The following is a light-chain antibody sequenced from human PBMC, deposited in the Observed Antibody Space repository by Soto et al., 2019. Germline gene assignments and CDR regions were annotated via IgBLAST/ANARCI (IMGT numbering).Light chain of an antibody. CDR2: GAS. J-gene: IGKJ5*01. V-gene: IGKV3-11*01. CDR3: QQYGDLPIT. CDR1: QSVSDY. Sequence: EVVLTQSPASLSLSPGDRATLSCRADQSVSDYVGWYQQKPGQAPRLLIHGASSRATGIPDRFSGRRSGTDFTCTISSLQPEDIATYFCQQYGDLPITFGQGTRLEI.